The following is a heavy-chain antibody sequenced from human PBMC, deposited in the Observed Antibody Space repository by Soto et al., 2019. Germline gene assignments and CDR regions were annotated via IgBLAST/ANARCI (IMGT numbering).Heavy chain of an antibody. V-gene: IGHV1-46*01. CDR2: INPYDGTT. CDR3: ARALSSGYFQGGVDV. Sequence: QVQLLQSGAEVKKTGASVKLSCKASGYTFTTYYMHWVRQAPEQGLEWMGIINPYDGTTTYAQKFQGRVTMTRDTSASTVHMELSSMRYEDTDVYYCARALSSGYFQGGVDVWGQGTTVTVSS. CDR1: GYTFTTYY. D-gene: IGHD3-22*01. J-gene: IGHJ6*02.